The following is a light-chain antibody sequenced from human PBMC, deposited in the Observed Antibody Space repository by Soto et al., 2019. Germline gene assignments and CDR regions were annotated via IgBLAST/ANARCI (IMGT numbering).Light chain of an antibody. V-gene: IGKV1-5*01. CDR2: DAS. CDR1: QSISSW. J-gene: IGKJ1*01. CDR3: HQHKSYSRI. Sequence: DIQMTQSPSTLSASVGDRVTITCRASQSISSWLAWYQQKPGKAPKLLIYDASTLESGVPSRFTGRGSGTEFTLTISSLQPEAFATYYCHQHKSYSRIFGQGTKVEIK.